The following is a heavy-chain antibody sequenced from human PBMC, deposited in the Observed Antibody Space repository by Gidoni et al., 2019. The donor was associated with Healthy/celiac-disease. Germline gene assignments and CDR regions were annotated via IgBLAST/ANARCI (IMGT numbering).Heavy chain of an antibody. CDR1: GLPFSSYS. CDR3: ARDPSLEERRDNDAFDI. D-gene: IGHD3-3*01. J-gene: IGHJ3*02. Sequence: EVQLVESGGGLVKPGGSLRLSCAASGLPFSSYSMNWVRQAPGKGLEWVSSISSSSSYIYYADSVKGLFTISRDNAKNSLYLQMNSLRAEDTAVYYCARDPSLEERRDNDAFDIWGQGTMVTVSS. V-gene: IGHV3-21*06. CDR2: ISSSSSYI.